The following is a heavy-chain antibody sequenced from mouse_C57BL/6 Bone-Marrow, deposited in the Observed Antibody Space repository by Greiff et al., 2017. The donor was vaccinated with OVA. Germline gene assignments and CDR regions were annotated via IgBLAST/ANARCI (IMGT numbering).Heavy chain of an antibody. V-gene: IGHV1-69*01. CDR2: IAPSDSYT. J-gene: IGHJ4*01. CDR3: ARFPLLLRRGYAMDY. CDR1: GYTFTSYW. Sequence: QVQLQQPGAELVMPGASVKLSCKASGYTFTSYWMHWVKQRPGQGLEWIGEIAPSDSYTNYNQKFKGQSTLTVDKSSSTAYMQLSSLTSEDSAVYYCARFPLLLRRGYAMDYWGQGTSVTVSS. D-gene: IGHD1-1*01.